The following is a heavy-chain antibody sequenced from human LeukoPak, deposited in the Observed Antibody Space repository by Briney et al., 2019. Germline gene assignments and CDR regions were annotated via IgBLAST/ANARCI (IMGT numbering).Heavy chain of an antibody. CDR3: AKDRSGSYYRYFVL. CDR1: GFTFSSYA. V-gene: IGHV3-23*01. J-gene: IGHJ4*02. D-gene: IGHD1-26*01. CDR2: ISGGGGST. Sequence: PGGSLRLSCAASGFTFSSYAMSWVRQAPGKELEWVSAISGGGGSTYYADSMKGRFTISRDNSKNTLYLQMNSLRAEDTAVYYCAKDRSGSYYRYFVLGGEGTLVSVS.